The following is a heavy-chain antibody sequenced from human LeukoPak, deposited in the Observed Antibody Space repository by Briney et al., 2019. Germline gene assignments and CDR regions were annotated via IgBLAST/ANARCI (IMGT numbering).Heavy chain of an antibody. CDR1: GGSVNNGRYY. CDR3: ARGIAAGGYYWYFDL. Sequence: SETLSLTCAVSGGSVNNGRYYWSWIRQPPGKRLEWIGYVYYSGDSDYNPSLKSRVNISVDTSKDIFSLKMNFVTAADTAMYFCARGIAAGGYYWYFDLWGRGTLVSVSS. J-gene: IGHJ2*01. D-gene: IGHD6-13*01. V-gene: IGHV4-61*03. CDR2: VYYSGDS.